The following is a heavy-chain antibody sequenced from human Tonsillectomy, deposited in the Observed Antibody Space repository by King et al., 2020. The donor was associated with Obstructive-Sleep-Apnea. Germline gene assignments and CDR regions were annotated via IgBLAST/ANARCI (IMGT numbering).Heavy chain of an antibody. D-gene: IGHD4-17*01. V-gene: IGHV3-21*01. CDR1: GFTFSTYN. J-gene: IGHJ4*02. CDR3: ARALWTTVTTLGY. CDR2: ISSSNGYI. Sequence: VQLVESGGGLVKPGGSLRLSCAASGFTFSTYNMNWVRQAPGKGLEWISCISSSNGYIHYAESVKGRFTISSDNAKNSLYLQMNSLRAEDTAIYFCARALWTTVTTLGYWGQGALVTVSS.